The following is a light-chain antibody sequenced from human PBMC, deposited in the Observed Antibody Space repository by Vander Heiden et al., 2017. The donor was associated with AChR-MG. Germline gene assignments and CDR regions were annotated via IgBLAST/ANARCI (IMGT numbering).Light chain of an antibody. CDR3: CSYAGSYSYV. J-gene: IGLJ1*01. CDR2: DVT. Sequence: QSALTQPRSASGSPGQSVTISCTGTSSDVGGYNYDSWYQQHPGEAPKLMIYDVTKRPSGVPDRFSGSKSGNTASLTISGLQAEDEADYYCCSYAGSYSYVFGTGTKVTVL. V-gene: IGLV2-11*01. CDR1: SSDVGGYNY.